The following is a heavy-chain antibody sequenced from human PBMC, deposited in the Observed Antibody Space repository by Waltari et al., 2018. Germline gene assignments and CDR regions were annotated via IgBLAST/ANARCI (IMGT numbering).Heavy chain of an antibody. J-gene: IGHJ6*03. D-gene: IGHD1-7*01. CDR2: INHSGST. CDR3: ASVTGTLYYYYYMDV. CDR1: GGSFSGYY. Sequence: QVQLQQWGAGLLKPSETLSLTCAVYGGSFSGYYWSWIRQPPGKGLEWIGEINHSGSTNYNPSLKSRVTISVDTSKNQFSLKRSSVTAADTAVYYCASVTGTLYYYYYMDVWGKGTTVTVSS. V-gene: IGHV4-34*01.